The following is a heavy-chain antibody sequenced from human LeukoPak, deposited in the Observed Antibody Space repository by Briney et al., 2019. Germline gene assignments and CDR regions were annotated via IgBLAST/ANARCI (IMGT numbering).Heavy chain of an antibody. V-gene: IGHV1-18*01. D-gene: IGHD2-2*01. CDR3: ARVIGVVPAATDAFDI. CDR2: ISAYNGNT. Sequence: ASVKVSCTASGYTFTSYGISWVRQAPGQGLEWMGWISAYNGNTNYAQKLQGRVTMTTDTSTSTAYMELRSLRSDDTAVYYCARVIGVVPAATDAFDIWGQGTMVTVSS. J-gene: IGHJ3*02. CDR1: GYTFTSYG.